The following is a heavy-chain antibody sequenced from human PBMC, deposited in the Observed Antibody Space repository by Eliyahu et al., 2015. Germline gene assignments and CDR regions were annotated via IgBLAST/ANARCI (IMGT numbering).Heavy chain of an antibody. CDR3: ARQDGAKAFDI. CDR1: GXXFTXXW. CDR2: VDPTDSHT. J-gene: IGHJ3*02. Sequence: EVQLVQSGAEVKKPXEXLRTSXXGSGXXFTXXWITWVRQMPGKGPEWMGRVDPTDSHTKYSPSFQGHVTFSADKSISTAYLQWSSLKASDTALYFCARQDGAKAFDIWGQGTMVTVSS. V-gene: IGHV5-10-1*03.